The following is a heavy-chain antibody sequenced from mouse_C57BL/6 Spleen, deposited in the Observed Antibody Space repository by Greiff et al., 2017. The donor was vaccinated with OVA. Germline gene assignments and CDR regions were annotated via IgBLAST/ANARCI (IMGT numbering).Heavy chain of an antibody. CDR3: ARLYSSGPFYAMDY. J-gene: IGHJ4*01. D-gene: IGHD3-2*02. CDR1: GYAFSSSW. CDR2: IYPGDGDT. V-gene: IGHV1-82*01. Sequence: VQLQQSGPELVKPGASVKISCKASGYAFSSSWMNWVKQRPGKGLEWIGRIYPGDGDTNYNGKFKGKATLTADKSSSTAYMQLSSLTSEDSAVYFCARLYSSGPFYAMDYWGQGTSVTVSS.